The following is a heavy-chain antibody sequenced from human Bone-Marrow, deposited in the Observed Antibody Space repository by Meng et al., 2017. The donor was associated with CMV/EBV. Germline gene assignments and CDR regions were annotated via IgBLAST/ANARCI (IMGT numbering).Heavy chain of an antibody. J-gene: IGHJ4*02. Sequence: GESLKISCAASGFTFSDYYMSWIRQAPGKGLEWISYISSSGSAIYYADSVKGRFTISRDNAKNSLYLQMNSLRAEDTAVYYCARDRCSSTSCPVDYWGQGTLVTVSS. CDR2: ISSSGSAI. D-gene: IGHD2-2*01. V-gene: IGHV3-11*04. CDR3: ARDRCSSTSCPVDY. CDR1: GFTFSDYY.